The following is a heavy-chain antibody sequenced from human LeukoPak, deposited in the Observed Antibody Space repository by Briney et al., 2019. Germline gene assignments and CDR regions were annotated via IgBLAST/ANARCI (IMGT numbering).Heavy chain of an antibody. D-gene: IGHD3-10*01. J-gene: IGHJ4*02. V-gene: IGHV3-30*18. CDR3: AKEGYYGSGSFPDS. CDR1: GFTFSSYG. CDR2: ISHDGSNK. Sequence: GRSLRLSCAASGFTFSSYGMHWVRRAPGKGLEWMTVISHDGSNKYYVDSVKGRFTISRDNSKSTLYLQMNSLRAEDTAVYHCAKEGYYGSGSFPDSWGQGTLVTVSS.